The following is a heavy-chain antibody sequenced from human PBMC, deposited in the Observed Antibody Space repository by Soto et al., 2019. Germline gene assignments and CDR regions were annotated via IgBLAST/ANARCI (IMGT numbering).Heavy chain of an antibody. CDR2: IWYDGSNK. J-gene: IGHJ6*03. V-gene: IGHV3-33*01. Sequence: QVQLVESGGGVVQPGRSLRLSCAASGFTFSSYGMHWVRQAPGKGREWVAVIWYDGSNKYYADSVKGRFTISRDNSKNRLYLQRNSLRAEDTAVYYCARDRPDGPIFGTKSYYYCCMDVWGKGTTVTVSS. CDR1: GFTFSSYG. CDR3: ARDRPDGPIFGTKSYYYCCMDV. D-gene: IGHD3-3*01.